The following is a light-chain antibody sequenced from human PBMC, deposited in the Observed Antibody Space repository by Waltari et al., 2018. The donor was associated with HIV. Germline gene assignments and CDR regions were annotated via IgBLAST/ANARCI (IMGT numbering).Light chain of an antibody. J-gene: IGKJ2*01. CDR2: YTS. CDR1: QIISRY. Sequence: DIQMTQSPSSLSASVGDRVTIACRASQIISRYLNWYQQKPGKAPNLLIFYTSNLQSGVPPRFSGSGSGTEFIFTISSLQPEDFATYYCQQSYTAPYIFGQGTKLEIK. CDR3: QQSYTAPYI. V-gene: IGKV1-39*01.